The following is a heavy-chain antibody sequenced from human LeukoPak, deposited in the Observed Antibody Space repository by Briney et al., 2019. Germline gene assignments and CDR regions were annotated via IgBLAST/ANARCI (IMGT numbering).Heavy chain of an antibody. V-gene: IGHV3-20*04. CDR3: AAYYDSSGYYLW. Sequence: PGGSLRLSCAASGFTFDDYGMSWVRQAPGKGLEWVSGINWNGGSTGYADSVKGRFTISRDNAKNSLYLQMNSLRAEDAALYYCAAYYDSSGYYLWWGQGTLVTVSS. D-gene: IGHD3-22*01. J-gene: IGHJ4*02. CDR2: INWNGGST. CDR1: GFTFDDYG.